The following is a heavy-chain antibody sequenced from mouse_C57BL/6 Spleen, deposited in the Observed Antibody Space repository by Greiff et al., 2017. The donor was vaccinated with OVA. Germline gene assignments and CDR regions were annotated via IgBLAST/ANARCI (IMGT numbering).Heavy chain of an antibody. CDR1: GYTFTSYW. Sequence: VQLQQPGAELVMPGASVKLSCKASGYTFTSYWMHWVKRRPGQGLVWIGEIDPSDSYNNYNQKFKDKSTLTVDKSSSTAYLQLSSLTAEDAAVYYCARWNGGWYFDVWGTGTTVTVSS. CDR2: IDPSDSYN. V-gene: IGHV1-69*01. J-gene: IGHJ1*03. CDR3: ARWNGGWYFDV.